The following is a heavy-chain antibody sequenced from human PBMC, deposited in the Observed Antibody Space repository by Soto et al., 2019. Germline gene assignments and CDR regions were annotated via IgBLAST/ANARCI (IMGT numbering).Heavy chain of an antibody. J-gene: IGHJ5*02. CDR3: ARSLSRAYNWFDP. V-gene: IGHV4-59*01. CDR1: GGSISSYY. CDR2: IYYSGST. D-gene: IGHD2-2*01. Sequence: PSETRSLTCTVSGGSISSYYWSWIRHPPGKGLEWIGYIYYSGSTNYNPSLKSRVTISVDTSKNQFSLKLSSVTAADTAVYYCARSLSRAYNWFDPWGQGTLVTVSS.